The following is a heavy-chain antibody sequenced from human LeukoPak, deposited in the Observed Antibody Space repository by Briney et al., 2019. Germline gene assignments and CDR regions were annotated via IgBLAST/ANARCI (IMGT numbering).Heavy chain of an antibody. J-gene: IGHJ4*02. CDR3: ARDTRLGDYYGSEGLY. D-gene: IGHD3-10*01. CDR2: IRYDGSNK. V-gene: IGHV3-30*02. Sequence: GGSLRLSCAASGFTFSSYGMHWVRQAPGKGLEWVAFIRYDGSNKYYADSVKGRFTISRDNSKNTLYLQMNSLRAEDTAVYYCARDTRLGDYYGSEGLYWGQGTLVTVSS. CDR1: GFTFSSYG.